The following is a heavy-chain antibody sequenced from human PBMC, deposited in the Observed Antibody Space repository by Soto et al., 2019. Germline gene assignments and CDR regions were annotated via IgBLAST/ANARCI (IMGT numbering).Heavy chain of an antibody. CDR2: VSHDGRNT. CDR1: GFTFSDYA. J-gene: IGHJ4*02. V-gene: IGHV3-30*18. D-gene: IGHD6-19*01. Sequence: VQLVESGGGVVQPGRSLRLSCAASGFTFSDYAMHWVRQAPGKGLEWVAVVSHDGRNTHYADSVKGRFTISRDSSKNTVELDMTSLRAEDTAVYYCAKGGRQWLVTSDFNYWGQGALVTVSS. CDR3: AKGGRQWLVTSDFNY.